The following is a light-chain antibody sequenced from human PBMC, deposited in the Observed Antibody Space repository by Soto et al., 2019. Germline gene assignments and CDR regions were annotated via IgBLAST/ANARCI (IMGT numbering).Light chain of an antibody. V-gene: IGKV1-5*03. CDR1: QNINNW. CDR3: QQYNTYSFT. Sequence: DLQMTQSPSTLSASVGDRVTITCRASQNINNWLAWYQQKPGKAPKLLIYKASTLESGVPSRFSGSGFGTELTLTISSLQPDDFATYYFQQYNTYSFTFGPGAKVDIK. J-gene: IGKJ3*01. CDR2: KAS.